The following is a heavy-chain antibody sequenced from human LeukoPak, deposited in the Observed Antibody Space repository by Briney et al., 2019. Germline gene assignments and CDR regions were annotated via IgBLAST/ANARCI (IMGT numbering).Heavy chain of an antibody. V-gene: IGHV3-23*01. Sequence: GGSLRLSCAASGFSFSSHSMSWVRQAPGKGLEWVSTIRRSGGDTYYADSVKGRFNISRDNSKNTLYVEMNSLRAEDTAVYYCAKGGCTTGFDPWGQGTLVTVSS. CDR2: IRRSGGDT. CDR3: AKGGCTTGFDP. CDR1: GFSFSSHS. D-gene: IGHD2-2*01. J-gene: IGHJ5*02.